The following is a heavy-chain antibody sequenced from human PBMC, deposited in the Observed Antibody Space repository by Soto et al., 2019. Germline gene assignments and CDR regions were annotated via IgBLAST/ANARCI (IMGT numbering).Heavy chain of an antibody. Sequence: EVQLVEFGGGLVQPGGSLRLSCAASGFTFSSHSMNWVRQAQGKGLEWVSYISSSSSTIYYADSVTGRFTISRDNAQNSLYLQMNSLRDEDTAVYYCASRLNYFDSSGHGNYWGQGTLVTVSS. J-gene: IGHJ4*02. CDR1: GFTFSSHS. D-gene: IGHD3-22*01. V-gene: IGHV3-48*02. CDR3: ASRLNYFDSSGHGNY. CDR2: ISSSSSTI.